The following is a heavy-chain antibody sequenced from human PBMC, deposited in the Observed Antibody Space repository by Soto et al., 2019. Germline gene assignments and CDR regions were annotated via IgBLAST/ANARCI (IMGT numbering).Heavy chain of an antibody. J-gene: IGHJ6*02. CDR3: ALGYNFNYYYGMDV. Sequence: GGSLRFSCAASGFTFSSYGMHWVRQAPGKGLEWVAVISYDGSNKYYADSVKGRFTISRDNSKNTLYLQMNSLRAEDTAVYYCALGYNFNYYYGMDVWGQGTTVTVSS. V-gene: IGHV3-30*03. D-gene: IGHD5-12*01. CDR2: ISYDGSNK. CDR1: GFTFSSYG.